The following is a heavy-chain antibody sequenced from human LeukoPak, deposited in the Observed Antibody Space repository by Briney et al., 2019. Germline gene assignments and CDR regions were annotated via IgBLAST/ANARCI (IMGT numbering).Heavy chain of an antibody. CDR2: ISGSGGST. V-gene: IGHV3-23*01. J-gene: IGHJ3*02. CDR3: ARDPNQGDAFDI. CDR1: GFTFSSYA. Sequence: GGSLRLSCAASGFTFSSYAMSWVRQAPGKGLEWVSAISGSGGSTYYADSVKGRFTISRDNSKNTLYLQMNSLRAEDTAVYYCARDPNQGDAFDIWGQGTVVTVSS. D-gene: IGHD1-14*01.